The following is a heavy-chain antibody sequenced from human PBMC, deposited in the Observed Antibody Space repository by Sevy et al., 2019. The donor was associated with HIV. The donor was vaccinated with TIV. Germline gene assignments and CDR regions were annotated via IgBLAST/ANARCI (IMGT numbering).Heavy chain of an antibody. J-gene: IGHJ6*02. CDR2: IKSKTDGGTT. Sequence: GGSLRLSCAASGFTFSNAWMSWARQAPGKGLEWVGRIKSKTDGGTTDYAAPVKGRFTISRDDSKNTLYLQMNSLKTEDTAVYYCTTRYCSSTSCRRGSYEVYYYYGMDVWGQGTTVTVSS. V-gene: IGHV3-15*01. CDR3: TTRYCSSTSCRRGSYEVYYYYGMDV. CDR1: GFTFSNAW. D-gene: IGHD2-2*01.